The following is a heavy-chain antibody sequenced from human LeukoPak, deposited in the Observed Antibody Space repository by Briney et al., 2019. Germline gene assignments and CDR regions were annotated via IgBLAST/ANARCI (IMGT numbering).Heavy chain of an antibody. CDR3: ARSHSVWTSFDY. J-gene: IGHJ4*02. CDR1: GGSISSYY. D-gene: IGHD3/OR15-3a*01. V-gene: IGHV4-59*01. CDR2: IYYSGST. Sequence: PSETLSLTCTVSGGSISSYYWSWIRQPPGKGREWIGYIYYSGSTNYNPSLKSRFTISVDTSKNQFSLKLSSVTAADTAVYYCARSHSVWTSFDYWGQGTLVTVSS.